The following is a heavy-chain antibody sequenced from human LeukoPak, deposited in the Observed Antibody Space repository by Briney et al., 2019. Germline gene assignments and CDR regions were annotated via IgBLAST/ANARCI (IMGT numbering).Heavy chain of an antibody. CDR3: ARGYGYYFDY. J-gene: IGHJ4*02. CDR2: TYYRSKWYN. CDR1: GDSVSSNSAA. V-gene: IGHV6-1*01. D-gene: IGHD5-18*01. Sequence: SQTLSLTCAISGDSVSSNSAAWNWIRQYPSRGLEWLGRTYYRSKWYNDYAVPVKSRITINPDTSENHFSLQLNSVTPEDTAVYYCARGYGYYFDYWGQGTLVTVSS.